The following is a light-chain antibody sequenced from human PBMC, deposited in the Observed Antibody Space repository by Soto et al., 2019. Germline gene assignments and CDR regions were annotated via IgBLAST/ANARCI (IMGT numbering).Light chain of an antibody. CDR3: QQYNRYST. J-gene: IGKJ1*01. Sequence: DIQMTQSASTLAASVGDRDTITCRASQSISSWLAWYQQKPGKAPKLLIYDASSLESGVPSRFSGSGSGTEFTLTISSLQPDDFATYYCQQYNRYSTFGQGTKV. V-gene: IGKV1-5*01. CDR2: DAS. CDR1: QSISSW.